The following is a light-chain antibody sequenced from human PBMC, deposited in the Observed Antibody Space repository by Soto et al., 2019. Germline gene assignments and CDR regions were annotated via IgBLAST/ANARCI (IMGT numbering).Light chain of an antibody. V-gene: IGLV1-44*01. CDR1: SSNIGSYT. CDR3: AAWDDSLNASV. J-gene: IGLJ1*01. CDR2: FND. Sequence: QSVLTQSPSASGTPGQRVTISCSGSSSNIGSYTVNWYQQLPGTAPKLLIYFNDQRHSGVPDRFSGSKSGTSASLAISGLQAEDESDYDCAAWDDSLNASVFGPGTKLTVL.